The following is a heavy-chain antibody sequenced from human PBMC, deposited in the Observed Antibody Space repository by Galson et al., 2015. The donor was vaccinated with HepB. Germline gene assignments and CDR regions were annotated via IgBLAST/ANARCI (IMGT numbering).Heavy chain of an antibody. CDR2: ISSSSLYV. V-gene: IGHV3-21*01. Sequence: SLRLCCASSGFILSTYSMNWVRQAPGKGLEWVSSISSSSLYVYYADSVRGRFTVSRDNAKNSHYLQMNSLSAEDTAVYYCARVYGSGSYGYGMDVWGQGTTVTVS. D-gene: IGHD3-10*01. CDR3: ARVYGSGSYGYGMDV. J-gene: IGHJ6*02. CDR1: GFILSTYS.